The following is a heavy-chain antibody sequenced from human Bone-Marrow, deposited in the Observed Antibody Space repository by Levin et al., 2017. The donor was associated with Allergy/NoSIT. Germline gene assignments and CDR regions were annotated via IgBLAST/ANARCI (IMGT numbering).Heavy chain of an antibody. D-gene: IGHD2-21*02. CDR2: ISSADGST. CDR3: AKRTAPTGGAFDI. J-gene: IGHJ3*02. CDR1: GFSFSNYA. Sequence: SCAASGFSFSNYAMTWVRQAPGKGLEWVSAISSADGSTNYADSVKGRFTISRENSKNTLYLQMNSLRVEDTAVYYCAKRTAPTGGAFDIWGQGTMVTVSS. V-gene: IGHV3-23*01.